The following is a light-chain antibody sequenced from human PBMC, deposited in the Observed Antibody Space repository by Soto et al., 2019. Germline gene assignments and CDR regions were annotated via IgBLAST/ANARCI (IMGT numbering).Light chain of an antibody. J-gene: IGKJ5*01. Sequence: EIVLTQSPGSLSLSPGERSTLSCRASPSVSSSYLAWYQQKPGQAHRLLIYGASSRATGIPARFSGSGGGTDFTLTISRLQTEDLAVYYGQQYGSSPPITFGQGTRLELK. V-gene: IGKV3-20*01. CDR1: PSVSSSY. CDR2: GAS. CDR3: QQYGSSPPIT.